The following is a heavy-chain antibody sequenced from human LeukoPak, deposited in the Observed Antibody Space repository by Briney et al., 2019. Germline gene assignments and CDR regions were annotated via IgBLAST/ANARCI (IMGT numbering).Heavy chain of an antibody. V-gene: IGHV1-69*13. CDR1: GGTFSSYA. Sequence: ASVKVSCRASGGTFSSYAISWVRQAPGQGLEWMGGIIPIFGTANYAQKFQGRVTITADESTSTAYMELSSLRSEETAVYYCARDCTNGVCYNWGQGTLVTVSS. J-gene: IGHJ4*02. D-gene: IGHD2-8*01. CDR3: ARDCTNGVCYN. CDR2: IIPIFGTA.